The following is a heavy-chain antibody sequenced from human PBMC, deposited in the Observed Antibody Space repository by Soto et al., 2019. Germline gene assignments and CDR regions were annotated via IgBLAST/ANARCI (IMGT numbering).Heavy chain of an antibody. J-gene: IGHJ4*02. Sequence: GDSLHISWSASAFTFRSYSMSWVHQAAGGGLEWVSSISSSSSYIYYADSVKGRFTISRDNAKNSLYLQMNSLRAEDTAVYYCARGQGIGYSGSYLAAGGTLDYWGQGTLVTGSS. CDR1: AFTFRSYS. CDR2: ISSSSSYI. V-gene: IGHV3-21*01. D-gene: IGHD1-26*01. CDR3: ARGQGIGYSGSYLAAGGTLDY.